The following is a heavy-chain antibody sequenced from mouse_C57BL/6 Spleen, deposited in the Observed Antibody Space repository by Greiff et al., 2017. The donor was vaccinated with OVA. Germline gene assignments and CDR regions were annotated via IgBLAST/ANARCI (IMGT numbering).Heavy chain of an antibody. CDR2: IDPETGGT. J-gene: IGHJ3*01. CDR3: TRRGSSGYIFFAY. Sequence: LKQSGAELVRPGASVTLSCKASGYTFTDYEMHWVKQTPVHGLEWIGAIDPETGGTAYNQKFKGKAILTADKSSSTAYMELRSLTSEDSAVYYCTRRGSSGYIFFAYWGQGTLVTVSA. V-gene: IGHV1-15*01. D-gene: IGHD3-2*02. CDR1: GYTFTDYE.